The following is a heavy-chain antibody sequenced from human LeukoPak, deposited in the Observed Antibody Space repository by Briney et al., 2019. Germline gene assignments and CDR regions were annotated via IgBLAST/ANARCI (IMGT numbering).Heavy chain of an antibody. CDR3: ARDRSFSSPDAFDI. D-gene: IGHD6-6*01. Sequence: SVKVSCKPSGGTFSTYTVSWVRQAPGQGLEWMGGIIPIFGTAKYAQKFQGRVTIATDESTSTAYMELSSLRSEDTAMYYCARDRSFSSPDAFDIWGQGTMVTVSS. J-gene: IGHJ3*02. V-gene: IGHV1-69*05. CDR1: GGTFSTYT. CDR2: IIPIFGTA.